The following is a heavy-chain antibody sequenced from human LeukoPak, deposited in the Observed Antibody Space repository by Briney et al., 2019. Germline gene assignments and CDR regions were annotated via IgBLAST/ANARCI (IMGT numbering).Heavy chain of an antibody. D-gene: IGHD2-15*01. CDR2: ISGSGGST. CDR3: ASLHLGYCSGGSCYPYDY. J-gene: IGHJ4*02. CDR1: GFTFSSYA. Sequence: PGGSLRLSCAASGFTFSSYAMSWVRQAPGKGLEWVSAISGSGGSTYYADSVKGRLTISRDNSKNTLYLQMNSLRAEDTAVYYCASLHLGYCSGGSCYPYDYWGQGTLVTVSS. V-gene: IGHV3-23*01.